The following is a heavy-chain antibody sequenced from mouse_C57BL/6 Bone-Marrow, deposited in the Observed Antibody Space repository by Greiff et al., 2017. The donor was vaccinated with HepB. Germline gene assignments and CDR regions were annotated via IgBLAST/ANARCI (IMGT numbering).Heavy chain of an antibody. J-gene: IGHJ1*03. V-gene: IGHV1-55*01. CDR2: IYPGSGST. CDR1: GYTFTSYW. D-gene: IGHD1-1*01. CDR3: AIFYYYGSSPYWYFDV. Sequence: VQLQQSGAELVKPGASVKMSCKASGYTFTSYWITWVKQRPGQGLEWIGDIYPGSGSTNYNEKFKSKATLTVDTSSSTAYMQLSSLTSEDSAVYYCAIFYYYGSSPYWYFDVWGTGTTVTVSS.